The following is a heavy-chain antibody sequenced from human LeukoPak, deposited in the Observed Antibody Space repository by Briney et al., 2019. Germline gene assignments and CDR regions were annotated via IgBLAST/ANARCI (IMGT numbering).Heavy chain of an antibody. J-gene: IGHJ6*03. V-gene: IGHV1-18*01. CDR3: ARLYYDFWSGFPLYYYMDV. CDR2: ISAHNGNT. Sequence: ASVKVSCKASGYTFTSYGISWVRQSPGQGLEWMGWISAHNGNTNYAQKLQGRVTMTTDTSTSTAYMELRSLRSDDTAVYYCARLYYDFWSGFPLYYYMDVWGKGTTVTVSS. CDR1: GYTFTSYG. D-gene: IGHD3-3*01.